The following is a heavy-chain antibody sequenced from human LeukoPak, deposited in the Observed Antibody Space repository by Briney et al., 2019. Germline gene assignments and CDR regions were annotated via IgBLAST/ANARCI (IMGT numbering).Heavy chain of an antibody. CDR2: IYTSGST. CDR1: GGSISSGSYY. V-gene: IGHV4-61*02. Sequence: PSETLSLTCTVSGGSISSGSYYWSWIRQPAGKGLEWIGRIYTSGSTNYNPSLKSRVTISVDTSKNQFSLKLSSVTAADTAVYYCARDYWSLRYFGRDNWFDPWGQGTLVTVSS. J-gene: IGHJ5*02. CDR3: ARDYWSLRYFGRDNWFDP. D-gene: IGHD3-9*01.